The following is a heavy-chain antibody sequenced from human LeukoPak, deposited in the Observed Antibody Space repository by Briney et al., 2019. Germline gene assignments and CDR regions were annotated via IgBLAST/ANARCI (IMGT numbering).Heavy chain of an antibody. Sequence: PGGSLRLSCAASGVTFSSYEMNWVRQAPGKGLEWVSYISSSGSTIYYADSVKGRFTISRDNAKNSLYLQMNSPRAEVTAVYYCARALGFGYCSSTSCYIPPYWGQGTLVTVSS. J-gene: IGHJ4*02. CDR3: ARALGFGYCSSTSCYIPPY. D-gene: IGHD2-2*02. V-gene: IGHV3-48*03. CDR2: ISSSGSTI. CDR1: GVTFSSYE.